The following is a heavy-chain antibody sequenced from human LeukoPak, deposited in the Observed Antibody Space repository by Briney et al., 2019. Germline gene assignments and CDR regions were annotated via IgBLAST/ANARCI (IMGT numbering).Heavy chain of an antibody. CDR1: GYTFTGYY. CDR2: INPNSGGT. D-gene: IGHD2-15*01. J-gene: IGHJ5*02. Sequence: ASVKVSCKASGYTFTGYYMHWVRQAPGQGLEWMGWINPNSGGTNYAQKFQGRVTMTRDTSISTAYMELSRLRSDDTAVYYCARDGIVVVVAAGFDPWGQGTLVTVSS. CDR3: ARDGIVVVVAAGFDP. V-gene: IGHV1-2*02.